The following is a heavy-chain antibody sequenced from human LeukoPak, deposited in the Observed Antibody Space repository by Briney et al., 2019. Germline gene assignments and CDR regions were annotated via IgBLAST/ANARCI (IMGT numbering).Heavy chain of an antibody. V-gene: IGHV1-2*06. CDR1: GYTFTGYY. J-gene: IGHJ4*02. D-gene: IGHD4-17*01. CDR2: INPNSGGT. CDR3: ARFVDYGDYNFDY. Sequence: GASVKVSCKASGYTFTGYYMHWVRQAPGQGLEWMGRINPNSGGTNYAQKFQGRVTMTRDTSISTAYMELSRLRSDDTAVYYCARFVDYGDYNFDYWGQGTLVTVSS.